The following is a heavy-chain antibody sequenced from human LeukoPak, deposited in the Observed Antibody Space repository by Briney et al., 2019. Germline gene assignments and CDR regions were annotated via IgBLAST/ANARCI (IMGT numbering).Heavy chain of an antibody. CDR3: ARDKASTGWFDP. CDR1: GGTFSSYA. J-gene: IGHJ5*02. CDR2: IIPIFGTA. V-gene: IGHV1-69*13. Sequence: APVKVSCKASGGTFSSYAISWVRQAPGQGLEWMGGIIPIFGTANYAQKFQGRVTITADESTSTAYMELSSLRSEDTAVYYCARDKASTGWFDPWGQGTLVTVSS.